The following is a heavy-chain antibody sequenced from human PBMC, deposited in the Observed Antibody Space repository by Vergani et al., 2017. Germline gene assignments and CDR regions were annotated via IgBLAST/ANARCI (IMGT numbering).Heavy chain of an antibody. J-gene: IGHJ4*02. Sequence: QVQLVESGGGVVQPGRSLRLSCAASGFTFSSYAMHWVRQAPGKGLEWVAVISYDGSNKYYADSVKGRLTISRDNSKNTLYLQMNSLRAEDTAVYYCARDLFVQYYFDYWGQGTLVTVSS. CDR1: GFTFSSYA. D-gene: IGHD3-3*01. CDR2: ISYDGSNK. V-gene: IGHV3-30*04. CDR3: ARDLFVQYYFDY.